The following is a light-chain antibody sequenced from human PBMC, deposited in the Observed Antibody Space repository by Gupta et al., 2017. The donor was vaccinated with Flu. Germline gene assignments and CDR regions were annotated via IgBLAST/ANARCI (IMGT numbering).Light chain of an antibody. CDR3: TSYTSSTTLV. CDR2: EVS. Sequence: QSALTQPASVSGSPGQSITISCTGTSNDVGGYNYVSWYQQNPGKAHKLMIYEVSNRPSGVSNRFSGSKSGNTASLTISGLQAEDEADYYCTSYTSSTTLVFGGGTKVTVL. V-gene: IGLV2-14*01. J-gene: IGLJ2*01. CDR1: SNDVGGYNY.